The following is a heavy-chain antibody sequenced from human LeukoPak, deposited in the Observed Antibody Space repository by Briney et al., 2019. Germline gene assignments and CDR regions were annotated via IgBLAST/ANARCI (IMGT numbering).Heavy chain of an antibody. J-gene: IGHJ4*02. D-gene: IGHD3-22*01. CDR1: GFTFSSYA. Sequence: GGSLRLSCAASGFTFSSYAMSWVRQAPGKGLEWVSAISGSGGSTYYADSVKGRFTISRDNSKNTLYLQMNSLRAEDTAVYYCAKGPRITMIVVVIPFDYWGQGTLVTVSS. CDR2: ISGSGGST. V-gene: IGHV3-23*01. CDR3: AKGPRITMIVVVIPFDY.